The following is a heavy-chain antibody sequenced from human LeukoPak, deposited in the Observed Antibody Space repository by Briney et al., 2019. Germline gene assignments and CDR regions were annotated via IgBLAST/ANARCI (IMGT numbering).Heavy chain of an antibody. D-gene: IGHD6-6*01. CDR2: INHSGST. CDR1: DGSISIYY. V-gene: IGHV4-34*01. Sequence: SETLSLTCTVSDGSISIYYWSWIRQPPGKGLEWIGEINHSGSTNYNPSLKSRVTISVDTSKNQFSLKLSSVTAADTAVYYCAREQLVPGFDYWGQGTLVTVSS. CDR3: AREQLVPGFDY. J-gene: IGHJ4*02.